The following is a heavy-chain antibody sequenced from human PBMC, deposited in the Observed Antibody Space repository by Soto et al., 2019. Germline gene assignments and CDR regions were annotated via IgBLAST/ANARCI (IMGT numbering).Heavy chain of an antibody. CDR1: GGSISSGNSYS. D-gene: IGHD3-16*01. V-gene: IGHV4-30-2*01. CDR2: ISHTGST. CDR3: ARAVAPYLGTWFDP. Sequence: QLQLQESGSGLVKPSQTLSLTCAVSGGSISSGNSYSWSWIRQPPGKGLEWIGSISHTGSTSYNPSLKGRVTMSVDKSQNQFSLKLSSVTAADMAVYYCARAVAPYLGTWFDPWGQGTLVIVSS. J-gene: IGHJ5*02.